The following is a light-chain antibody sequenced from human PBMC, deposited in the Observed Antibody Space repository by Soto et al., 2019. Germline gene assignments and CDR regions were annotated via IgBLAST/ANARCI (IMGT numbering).Light chain of an antibody. CDR3: LQDYNFPRT. CDR2: AAS. V-gene: IGKV1-6*01. J-gene: IGKJ2*01. Sequence: AIQMTQTQSSLSASVGDRVTITCRASQGIRTDLGWYQHKQGKAPKXVIYAASNLQSGVPSRFSGSGSGTALTITISSLLPEDVATYYCLQDYNFPRTFGHGTKVDIK. CDR1: QGIRTD.